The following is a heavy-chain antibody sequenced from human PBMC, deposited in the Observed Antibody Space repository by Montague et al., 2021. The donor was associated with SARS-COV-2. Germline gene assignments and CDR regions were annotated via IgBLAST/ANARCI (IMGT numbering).Heavy chain of an antibody. D-gene: IGHD6-13*01. CDR2: XDWDDDK. Sequence: PVLVKPTQTLTLTCTFSGFSLSTSGMCVSWIRQPPGKALEWLARXDWDDDKYYSTSLKTRLTISKDTSKNQVVLTMTNMDPVDTATYYCAREIAAAGPALDYWGQGTLVTVSS. V-gene: IGHV2-70*11. J-gene: IGHJ4*02. CDR1: GFSLSTSGMC. CDR3: AREIAAAGPALDY.